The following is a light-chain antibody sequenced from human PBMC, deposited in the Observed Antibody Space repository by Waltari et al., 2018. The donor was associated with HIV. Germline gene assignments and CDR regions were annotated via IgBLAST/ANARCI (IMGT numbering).Light chain of an antibody. J-gene: IGLJ3*02. CDR3: AAWDDTLDGWV. CDR1: HSHIVSTS. CDR2: NND. V-gene: IGLV1-44*01. Sequence: QSVLTQPPSASGTPGQRVIISCSGSHSHIVSTSVTWYPQFPGTPPKLLIYNNDQRPSGVPDRFSGSKSGTSASLAISGLQSDDEADYYCAAWDDTLDGWVFGGGTKLTVL.